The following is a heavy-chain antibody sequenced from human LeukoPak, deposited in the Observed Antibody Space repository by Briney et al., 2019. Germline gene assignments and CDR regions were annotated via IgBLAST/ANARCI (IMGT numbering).Heavy chain of an antibody. D-gene: IGHD6-13*01. Sequence: ASVKVSCKVSGYTLTELSMHWVRQAPGKGFEWMGGFDPEDGETIYAQKFQGRVTMTEDTSTDTAYMELSSLRSEDTAVYYCATDRAAAINGHWFDPWGQGTLVTVSS. V-gene: IGHV1-24*01. CDR1: GYTLTELS. CDR3: ATDRAAAINGHWFDP. CDR2: FDPEDGET. J-gene: IGHJ5*02.